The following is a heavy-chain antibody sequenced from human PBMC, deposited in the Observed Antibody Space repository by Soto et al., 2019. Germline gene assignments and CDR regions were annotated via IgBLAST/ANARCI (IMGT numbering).Heavy chain of an antibody. CDR3: ARGIVVPAAIA. CDR2: IYYSGST. CDR1: GGSISSYY. V-gene: IGHV4-59*12. J-gene: IGHJ5*02. D-gene: IGHD2-2*02. Sequence: SETLSLTCTVSGGSISSYYWSWIRQPPGKGLEWIGYIYYSGSTNYNPSLKSRVTISVDTSKNQFSLKLSSVTAADTAVYYCARGIVVPAAIAWGQGTLVTVSS.